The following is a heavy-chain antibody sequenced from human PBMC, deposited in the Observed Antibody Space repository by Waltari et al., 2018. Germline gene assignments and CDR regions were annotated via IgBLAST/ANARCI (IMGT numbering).Heavy chain of an antibody. D-gene: IGHD1-26*01. CDR3: AKDDFSQWELHTN. CDR1: GFTVRNNY. J-gene: IGHJ4*02. CDR2: IYSGGTT. Sequence: EVQLVESGGGLMQPGGSLRLSCAASGFTVRNNYMSWVRQAPGKGLEWVSVIYSGGTTHYADSVKGRFTISRDNSKNTLYLQMNSLRADDTAVYYCAKDDFSQWELHTNWGQGTLVTVSS. V-gene: IGHV3-53*01.